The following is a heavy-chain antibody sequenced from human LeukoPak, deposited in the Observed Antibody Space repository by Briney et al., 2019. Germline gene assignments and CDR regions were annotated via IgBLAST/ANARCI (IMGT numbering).Heavy chain of an antibody. V-gene: IGHV1-2*06. CDR3: ARPGYCSGGRCPSWFDP. D-gene: IGHD2-15*01. J-gene: IGHJ5*02. Sequence: ASVKVSCKASGYTFTGYYMHWVRQAPGQGLEWMGRINPNSGGTNYAQKFQGRVTMTRDTSISTAYMELSRLRSDDTAVYYCARPGYCSGGRCPSWFDPWGQGTLVIVSS. CDR1: GYTFTGYY. CDR2: INPNSGGT.